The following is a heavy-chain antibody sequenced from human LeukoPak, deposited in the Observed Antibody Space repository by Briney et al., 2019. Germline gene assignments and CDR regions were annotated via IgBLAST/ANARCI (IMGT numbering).Heavy chain of an antibody. CDR3: ARDPGYCSSTSCGFDP. Sequence: GGSLRLSCAASGFTFSSYEMNWVRQAPGKGLEWVSYISGTGTTKHYADSVKGRFTISRDNAKNSLYLQMNSLRAEDTAVYYCARDPGYCSSTSCGFDPWGQGTLVTVSS. D-gene: IGHD2-2*01. CDR1: GFTFSSYE. J-gene: IGHJ5*02. V-gene: IGHV3-48*03. CDR2: ISGTGTTK.